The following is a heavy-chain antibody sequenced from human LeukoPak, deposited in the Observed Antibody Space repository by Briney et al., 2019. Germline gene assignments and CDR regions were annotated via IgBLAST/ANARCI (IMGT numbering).Heavy chain of an antibody. Sequence: KPSEALSLTCAVYGGSFSGYYWSWIRQPPGKGLEWIGRIYTSGSTNYNPSLKSRVTMSVDTSKNQFSLKLSSVTAADTVVYYCARNTYYYDSSGSSYYMDVWGKGTTVTISS. V-gene: IGHV4-59*10. D-gene: IGHD3-22*01. CDR3: ARNTYYYDSSGSSYYMDV. J-gene: IGHJ6*03. CDR1: GGSFSGYY. CDR2: IYTSGST.